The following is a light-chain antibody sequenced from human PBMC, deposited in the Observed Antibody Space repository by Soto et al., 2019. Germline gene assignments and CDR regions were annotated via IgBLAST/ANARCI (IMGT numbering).Light chain of an antibody. Sequence: QAVVTQPPSVSGAPGQTVTISCTGSSSNIGAGYDVHWYQQLPGTAPKLLIYANKNRPAGVPDRFSASKSGTSASLAITGLQADDEADYYCQSYDSSPSGYVFGTGTKLTVL. J-gene: IGLJ1*01. CDR3: QSYDSSPSGYV. CDR2: ANK. CDR1: SSNIGAGYD. V-gene: IGLV1-40*01.